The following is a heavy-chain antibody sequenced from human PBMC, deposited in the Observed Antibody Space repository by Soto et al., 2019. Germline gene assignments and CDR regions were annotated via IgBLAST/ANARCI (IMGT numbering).Heavy chain of an antibody. Sequence: QVQLVQSGGEVKKPGASVKVSCKTSGYTFTNYGITWVRQAPGQGLKWMGWISAYNGDTNYAQKFQGRVIMTTDTSTTTAYMELRSLRSDDTAVYYCARGPAGGLRGGVSYWGQGTPVTVSS. D-gene: IGHD2-15*01. CDR3: ARGPAGGLRGGVSY. J-gene: IGHJ4*02. V-gene: IGHV1-18*04. CDR1: GYTFTNYG. CDR2: ISAYNGDT.